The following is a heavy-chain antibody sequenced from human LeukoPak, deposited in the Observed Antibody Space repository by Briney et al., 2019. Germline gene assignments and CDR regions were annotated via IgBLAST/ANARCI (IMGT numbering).Heavy chain of an antibody. CDR3: ANEYYDILTGYYKGFFD. J-gene: IGHJ4*02. CDR2: ISGSGGST. Sequence: PGGSLRLSCAASGFTFSSYAMSWVRQAPGKGLEWVSAISGSGGSTYYAYSVKGRFTISRDNSKNTLYLQMNSLRAEDTAVYYCANEYYDILTGYYKGFFDWGQGTLVTVSS. CDR1: GFTFSSYA. D-gene: IGHD3-9*01. V-gene: IGHV3-23*01.